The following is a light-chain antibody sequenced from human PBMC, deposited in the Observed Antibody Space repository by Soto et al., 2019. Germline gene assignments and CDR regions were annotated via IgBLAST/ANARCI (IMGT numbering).Light chain of an antibody. CDR3: GSYPSRSTYV. V-gene: IGLV2-14*01. CDR1: SSDVGGYNY. CDR2: DVS. Sequence: QSALTQPASVSGSPGQSIAISCTGTSSDVGGYNYVSWYQQHPGKAPKLMVYDVSNRPSGVSNRFSGSRSGNTASLTISGLLLWEVVDYYWGSYPSRSTYVSGTGSKLTVL. J-gene: IGLJ1*01.